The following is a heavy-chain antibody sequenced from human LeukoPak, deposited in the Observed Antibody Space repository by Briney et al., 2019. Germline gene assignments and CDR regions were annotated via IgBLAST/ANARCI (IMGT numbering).Heavy chain of an antibody. CDR2: ISASGGST. D-gene: IGHD6-19*01. CDR1: GFTFSSYA. J-gene: IGHJ4*02. CDR3: AKGHSSGWPYCFPY. V-gene: IGHV3-23*01. Sequence: GGSLRLSCAASGFTFSSYAMSWVRQAPGKGLEWVSAISASGGSTYYADSVKGRFTTSRDNSKNTLFLQMNSLRAEDTAVYYCAKGHSSGWPYCFPYWGQGTLVTVSS.